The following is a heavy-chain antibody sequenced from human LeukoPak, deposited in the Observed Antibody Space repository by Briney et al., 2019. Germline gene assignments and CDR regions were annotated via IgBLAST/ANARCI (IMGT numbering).Heavy chain of an antibody. V-gene: IGHV3-21*06. CDR2: ISSSGTYI. J-gene: IGHJ4*02. D-gene: IGHD3-3*01. Sequence: KPGGSLRLSCIASGFTFSNYSMNWVRQAPGRGLEWVSSISSSGTYIFYGDSVKGRFTISRDNAKNSLDLQMNSLRAEDTAVYYCARDSLDFDFWSGYDYWGQGILVTVSS. CDR1: GFTFSNYS. CDR3: ARDSLDFDFWSGYDY.